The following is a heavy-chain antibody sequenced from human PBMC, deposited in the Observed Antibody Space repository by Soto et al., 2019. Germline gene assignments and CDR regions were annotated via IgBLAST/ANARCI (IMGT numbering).Heavy chain of an antibody. CDR2: ISGSGGST. V-gene: IGHV3-23*01. Sequence: GGSLRLSCAASGFTFSSYAMSWVRQAPGKGLEWVSAISGSGGSTYYADSVKGRFTISRDNSKNTLYLQMNSLRAEDTAVYYCAKDLRWFGTEGMDVWGQGTTVTVSS. D-gene: IGHD3-10*01. CDR1: GFTFSSYA. CDR3: AKDLRWFGTEGMDV. J-gene: IGHJ6*02.